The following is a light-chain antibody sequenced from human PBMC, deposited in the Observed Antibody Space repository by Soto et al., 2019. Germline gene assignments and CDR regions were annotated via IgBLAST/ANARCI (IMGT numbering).Light chain of an antibody. J-gene: IGKJ2*01. CDR1: QSVSSN. CDR3: QQYNRPAT. Sequence: EIVMTQSPATLSVSPGERATLSCRASQSVSSNLAWYQQKPGQAPRLLIYGASTRATGIPARSSGSGSGTEFTLTISSLQSEDFAVYYCQQYNRPATFGQGTKLEIK. CDR2: GAS. V-gene: IGKV3-15*01.